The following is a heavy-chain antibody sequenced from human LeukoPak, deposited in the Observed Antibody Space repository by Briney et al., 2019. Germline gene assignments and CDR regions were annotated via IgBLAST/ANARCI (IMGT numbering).Heavy chain of an antibody. J-gene: IGHJ4*02. Sequence: SETLSLTCTVSGGSISSYYWTWIRQPPGKGLEWIGYIYYSGSTNYNSSLKSRVTISVDTSKNRFSLKLSSVTAADTAMYYCARDNQYNSASSDYGGTNFDSWGQGTLVTVSS. D-gene: IGHD4-17*01. CDR2: IYYSGST. V-gene: IGHV4-59*12. CDR1: GGSISSYY. CDR3: ARDNQYNSASSDYGGTNFDS.